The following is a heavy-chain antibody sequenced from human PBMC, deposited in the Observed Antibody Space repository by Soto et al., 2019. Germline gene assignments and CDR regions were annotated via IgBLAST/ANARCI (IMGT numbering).Heavy chain of an antibody. V-gene: IGHV3-21*06. CDR3: AKFTEPGYSSIWYYFEY. CDR1: GFTFSGYS. CDR2: ISSRSTNI. D-gene: IGHD6-19*01. J-gene: IGHJ4*02. Sequence: VGSLRLSCVGSGFTFSGYSMAWVRQAPGRGLEWVASISSRSTNIDYADSVKGRFTISRDNAKNLASLQMSSLRGEDTALYYCAKFTEPGYSSIWYYFEYWGQGTPVTVSS.